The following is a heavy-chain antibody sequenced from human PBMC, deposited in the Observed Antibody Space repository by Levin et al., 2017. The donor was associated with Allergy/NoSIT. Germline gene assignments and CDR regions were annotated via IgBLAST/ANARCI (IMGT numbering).Heavy chain of an antibody. Sequence: GGSLRLSCAASGFTFSSYAMHWVRQAPGKGLEWVAVISYDGSNKYYADSVKGRFTISRDNSKNTLYLQMNSLRAEDTAVYYCARDWARVYYYYGMDVWGQGTTVTVSS. J-gene: IGHJ6*02. CDR3: ARDWARVYYYYGMDV. D-gene: IGHD3-16*01. V-gene: IGHV3-30-3*01. CDR2: ISYDGSNK. CDR1: GFTFSSYA.